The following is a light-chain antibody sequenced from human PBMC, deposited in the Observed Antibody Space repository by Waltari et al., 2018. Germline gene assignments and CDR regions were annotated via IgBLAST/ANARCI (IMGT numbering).Light chain of an antibody. CDR3: QQSYTWPLA. CDR1: QTISTS. Sequence: EIVLTQSPATLSLSPGQSAALSCSPSQTISTSLAWYQQKPGQPPRLVIYDASNRATDIPARFSGSGSETDFYLTISSLEAEDFAVYYCQQSYTWPLAFGGGTTVEIK. V-gene: IGKV3-11*01. J-gene: IGKJ4*01. CDR2: DAS.